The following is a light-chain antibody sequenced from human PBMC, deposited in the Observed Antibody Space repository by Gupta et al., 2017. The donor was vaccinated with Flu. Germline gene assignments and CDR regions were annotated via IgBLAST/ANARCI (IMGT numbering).Light chain of an antibody. J-gene: IGLJ3*02. CDR2: GNN. CDR3: QSYDNSLSGSKV. CDR1: TPNIGAGYD. Sequence: QFVLTQPPSVSGAPGQRVPISCTGSTPNIGAGYDVHWYQQVPGRAPKRLIFGNNNRPSGVADRFSGSKSGTSASLAIAGLQAEDEADYYCQSYDNSLSGSKVFGGGTKLTVL. V-gene: IGLV1-40*01.